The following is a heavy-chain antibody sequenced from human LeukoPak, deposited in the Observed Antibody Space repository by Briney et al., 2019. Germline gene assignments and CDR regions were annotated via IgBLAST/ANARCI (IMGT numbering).Heavy chain of an antibody. CDR1: GGSISSYY. V-gene: IGHV4-59*01. Sequence: PSETLSLTCTVSGGSISSYYWSWIRQPPGKGLEWIGYIYYSGSTNYNPSLKSRVSISVDTSTNQFSLKLSSVTAADTAVYYCARDHSPYYYDSSGYYSRFDIWGQGTMVTVSS. J-gene: IGHJ3*02. CDR2: IYYSGST. D-gene: IGHD3-22*01. CDR3: ARDHSPYYYDSSGYYSRFDI.